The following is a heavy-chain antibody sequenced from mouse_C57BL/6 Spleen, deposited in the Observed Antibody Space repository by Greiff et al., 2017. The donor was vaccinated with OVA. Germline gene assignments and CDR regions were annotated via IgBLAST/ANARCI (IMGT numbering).Heavy chain of an antibody. CDR3: AKNEGGYGSSYGWFAY. CDR2: IWSGGST. Sequence: QVQLQQSGPGLVQPSQSLSITCTVSGFPLTSYGVHWVRPSPGKGLEWLGVIWSGGSTDYNAAFMSRLSITKDNSKSQVFFKMNSLQADDTAIYYCAKNEGGYGSSYGWFAYWGQGTLVTVSA. D-gene: IGHD1-1*01. J-gene: IGHJ3*01. CDR1: GFPLTSYG. V-gene: IGHV2-5*01.